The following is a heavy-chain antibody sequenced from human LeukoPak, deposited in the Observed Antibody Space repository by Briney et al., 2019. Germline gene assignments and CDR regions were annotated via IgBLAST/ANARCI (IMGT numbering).Heavy chain of an antibody. D-gene: IGHD3-22*01. CDR3: ASDAFYDSSGYYYY. CDR2: ISTSGNT. V-gene: IGHV4-4*07. J-gene: IGHJ4*02. Sequence: SETLSLTCTVSGGSISNFYWSWLRQPAGKGLEWIGRISTSGNTDYNPYLKSRVTMSVDTSKKQFSLKLSSVTAADTAVYYCASDAFYDSSGYYYYWGQGTLVTVSS. CDR1: GGSISNFY.